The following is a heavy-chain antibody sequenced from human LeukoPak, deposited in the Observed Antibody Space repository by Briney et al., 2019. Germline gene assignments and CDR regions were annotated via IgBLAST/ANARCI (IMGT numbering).Heavy chain of an antibody. D-gene: IGHD6-6*01. V-gene: IGHV1-8*01. Sequence: ASVKVSCKASGYTFTSYDINWVRQATGQGLEWMGWMNPNSGNTGYAQKFQGRVTMTRNTSISTAYMELSSLRSEDTAVYYCVRGGSSSSAFDYWGQGTLVTVSS. CDR1: GYTFTSYD. J-gene: IGHJ4*02. CDR2: MNPNSGNT. CDR3: VRGGSSSSAFDY.